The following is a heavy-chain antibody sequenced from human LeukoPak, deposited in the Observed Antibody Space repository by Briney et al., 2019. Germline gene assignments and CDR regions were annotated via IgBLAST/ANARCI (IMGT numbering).Heavy chain of an antibody. J-gene: IGHJ5*02. CDR2: IYYSGST. CDR3: AGYGDYVGKNWFDP. D-gene: IGHD4-17*01. CDR1: GASISGTAYY. Sequence: SETLSLTCTVSGASISGTAYYWGWVRQPPRKGLEWIGNIYYSGSTYYNASLQSRVTISVDTSKDQFSLKLSSVTAADTAVYYCAGYGDYVGKNWFDPWGQGTLVTVSS. V-gene: IGHV4-39*07.